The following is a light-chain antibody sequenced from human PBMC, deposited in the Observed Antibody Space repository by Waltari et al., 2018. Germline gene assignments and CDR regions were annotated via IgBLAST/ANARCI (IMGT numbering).Light chain of an antibody. J-gene: IGLJ3*02. CDR3: VLYFGSGVV. Sequence: QTVVTQEPSFSVSPGGTVTLTCGLSSCSVSPSHYPAWCQPTPGQAPRTLIYATTTRSSGVPDRFSGSILGNKAALTITGAQADDESDYYCVLYFGSGVVFGGGTKLTVL. V-gene: IGLV8-61*01. CDR1: SCSVSPSHY. CDR2: ATT.